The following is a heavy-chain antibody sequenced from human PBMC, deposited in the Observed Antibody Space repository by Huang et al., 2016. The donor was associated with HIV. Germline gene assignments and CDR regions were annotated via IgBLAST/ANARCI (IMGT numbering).Heavy chain of an antibody. J-gene: IGHJ6*03. D-gene: IGHD5-18*01. CDR2: ISGYNGNT. V-gene: IGHV1-18*01. CDR1: GYTFSSFG. CDR3: ARGGGIQLWLLGYYYMDV. Sequence: QVQLVQSGAEVKKPGASVKVSCKASGYTFSSFGISWVGKAPGKGLEWVGWISGYNGNTKVAQKFQGRLTMTTDTSTSTAYTELRSLRSDDTAVYSCARGGGIQLWLLGYYYMDVWGNGTTVTVSS.